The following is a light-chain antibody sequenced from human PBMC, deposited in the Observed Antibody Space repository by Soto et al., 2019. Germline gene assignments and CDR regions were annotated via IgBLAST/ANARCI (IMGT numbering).Light chain of an antibody. CDR2: GAS. Sequence: EIVRTQSPATLSVSPGGRATLSCRASQSISDTLAWSQQKPGQAPRLLIYGASTRATGFPARCSGSGSGADCTLTISSLQSEDFAVYYCQYYNNWLGAVGGGTKVEIK. CDR1: QSISDT. CDR3: QYYNNWLGA. V-gene: IGKV3-15*01. J-gene: IGKJ4*01.